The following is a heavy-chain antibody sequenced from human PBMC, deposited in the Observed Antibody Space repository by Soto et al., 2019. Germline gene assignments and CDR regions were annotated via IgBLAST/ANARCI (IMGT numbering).Heavy chain of an antibody. CDR1: GFTFGDYA. CDR2: IRSKAYGGTT. J-gene: IGHJ6*02. D-gene: IGHD4-17*01. Sequence: PGGSLRLSCTASGFTFGDYAMSWFRQAPGKGLEWVGFIRSKAYGGTTEYAASVKGRFTISRDDSKSIAYLQMNSLKTEDTAVYYCTRDGVTTVPNYYYGMDVWGQVTTVTVSS. CDR3: TRDGVTTVPNYYYGMDV. V-gene: IGHV3-49*03.